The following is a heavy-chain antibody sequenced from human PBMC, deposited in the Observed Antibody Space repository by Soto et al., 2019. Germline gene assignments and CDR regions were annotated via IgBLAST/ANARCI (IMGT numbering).Heavy chain of an antibody. Sequence: QITLKEAGPTLVKHTETLTLTCSFSGFSCTTTRMGVGWTRQPPGEALEWLAIIYWDGESRYNPLLRRRLTLTEDTSKNQVVLTMTNMDPKDTATYYCAHRDSTGTTTYFDSWGQGIPVTVAS. V-gene: IGHV2-5*02. CDR2: IYWDGES. D-gene: IGHD1-1*01. CDR1: GFSCTTTRMG. CDR3: AHRDSTGTTTYFDS. J-gene: IGHJ4*02.